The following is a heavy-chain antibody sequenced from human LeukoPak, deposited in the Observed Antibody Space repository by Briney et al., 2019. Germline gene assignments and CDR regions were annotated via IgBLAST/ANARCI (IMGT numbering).Heavy chain of an antibody. J-gene: IGHJ4*02. D-gene: IGHD6-19*01. V-gene: IGHV3-33*06. CDR3: AKDRSSGWYEGYYFDY. CDR1: GFTFSSYG. CDR2: IWYDGSNK. Sequence: GGSLRLSCAASGFTFSSYGMHWVRQAPGKGLEWVAVIWYDGSNKYCADSVKGRFTISRDNSKNTLYLQMNSLRAEDTAVYYCAKDRSSGWYEGYYFDYWGQGTLVTVSS.